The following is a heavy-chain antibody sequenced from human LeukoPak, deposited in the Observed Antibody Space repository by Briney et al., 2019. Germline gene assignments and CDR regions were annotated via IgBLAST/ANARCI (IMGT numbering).Heavy chain of an antibody. CDR1: GFTFNYYG. D-gene: IGHD6-19*01. J-gene: IGHJ4*02. CDR3: AKDPMSVVAGLYFDY. CDR2: ISGNGDKT. Sequence: PGGSLRLSCVVSGFTFNYYGMNWVRQAPGKGLEWVSGISGNGDKTYYRDSVKGRFTISRDNSKNTLYLQMISLRAEDTAVYFCAKDPMSVVAGLYFDYWGQGTLVTVSS. V-gene: IGHV3-23*01.